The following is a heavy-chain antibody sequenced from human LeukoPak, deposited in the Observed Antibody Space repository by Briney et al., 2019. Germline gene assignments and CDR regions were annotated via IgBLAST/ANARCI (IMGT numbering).Heavy chain of an antibody. J-gene: IGHJ4*02. CDR3: ARDTRWQQYPLDY. Sequence: GGSLRLSCAASGFTFSTYWMSWVRQAPGKGLEWVANIKHDGSEKYYVDSVKGRFTISRDNAKNSLYLQVNSLRAEDTAVYYCARDTRWQQYPLDYWGQGTLVTVSS. CDR1: GFTFSTYW. CDR2: IKHDGSEK. D-gene: IGHD5-24*01. V-gene: IGHV3-7*01.